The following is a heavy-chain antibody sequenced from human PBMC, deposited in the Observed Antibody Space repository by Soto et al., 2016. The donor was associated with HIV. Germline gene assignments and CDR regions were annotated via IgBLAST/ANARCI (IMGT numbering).Heavy chain of an antibody. V-gene: IGHV1-46*01. J-gene: IGHJ5*02. Sequence: QVQLVQSGAEVKKPGASVKVSCKASGSTFTTYYMHWVRQAPGQGLEWMGIINPSGDRTSYAQKFQGRVTMTRDTSTSTVYMELTSLRSEDTAVYYCARDMKRDYDILTGTGVGWFDPWGQGTLVTVSS. D-gene: IGHD3-9*01. CDR3: ARDMKRDYDILTGTGVGWFDP. CDR2: INPSGDRT. CDR1: GSTFTTYY.